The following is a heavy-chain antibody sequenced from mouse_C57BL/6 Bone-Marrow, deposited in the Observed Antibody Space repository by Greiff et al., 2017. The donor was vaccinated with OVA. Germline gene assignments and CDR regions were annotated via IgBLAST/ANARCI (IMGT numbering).Heavy chain of an antibody. Sequence: VKLVESGPGLVQPSQSLSITCTVSGFSLTSYGVHWVRQSPGKGLEWLGVIWRGGSTDYNAAFMSRLSITKDNSKSQVFFKMNSLQADDTAIYYCAKNYYSRYFDVWGTGTTVTVSS. D-gene: IGHD2-12*01. CDR1: GFSLTSYG. CDR3: AKNYYSRYFDV. CDR2: IWRGGST. V-gene: IGHV2-5*01. J-gene: IGHJ1*03.